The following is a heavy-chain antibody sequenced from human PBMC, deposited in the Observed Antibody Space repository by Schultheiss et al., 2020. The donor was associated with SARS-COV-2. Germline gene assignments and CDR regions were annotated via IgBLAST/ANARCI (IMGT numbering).Heavy chain of an antibody. D-gene: IGHD3-22*01. J-gene: IGHJ3*02. Sequence: SETLSLTCAVYGGSFSGYYWSWIRQPPGKGLEWIGYIYYSGSTYYNPSLKSRVTISVDTSKNQFSLKLSSVTAADTAVYYCARITMIVVVTTHHDAFDIWGQGTMVTVS. CDR3: ARITMIVVVTTHHDAFDI. CDR2: IYYSGST. CDR1: GGSFSGYY. V-gene: IGHV4-34*01.